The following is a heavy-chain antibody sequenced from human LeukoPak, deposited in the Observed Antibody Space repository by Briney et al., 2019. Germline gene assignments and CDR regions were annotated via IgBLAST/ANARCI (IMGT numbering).Heavy chain of an antibody. Sequence: GASVKVSCKASGYTFTGYYMHWVRQAPGQGLEWMGWINPNSGDTNYAQKFQGRVTMTRDTSISTAYMELSRLRSDDTAVYYCARDRDYYDSSGYYLYWGQGTLVTVSS. CDR2: INPNSGDT. J-gene: IGHJ4*02. D-gene: IGHD3-22*01. CDR1: GYTFTGYY. CDR3: ARDRDYYDSSGYYLY. V-gene: IGHV1-2*02.